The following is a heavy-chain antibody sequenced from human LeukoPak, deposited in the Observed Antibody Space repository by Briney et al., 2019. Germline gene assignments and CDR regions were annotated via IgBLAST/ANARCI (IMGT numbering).Heavy chain of an antibody. V-gene: IGHV1-18*01. Sequence: ASVTVSCKASGYTFTSYGISWVRQAPGQGLEWMGWISAYNGNTNYAQKLQGRVTMTTDTSTSTAYMELRSLRSDDTAVYYCARDGRDTAIYYYYYGMDVWGQGTTVTVSS. CDR2: ISAYNGNT. J-gene: IGHJ6*02. CDR1: GYTFTSYG. D-gene: IGHD5-18*01. CDR3: ARDGRDTAIYYYYYGMDV.